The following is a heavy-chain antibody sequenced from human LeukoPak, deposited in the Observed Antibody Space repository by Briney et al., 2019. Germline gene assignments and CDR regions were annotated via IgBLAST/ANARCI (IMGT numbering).Heavy chain of an antibody. Sequence: SQTLSLTCAVSGGSISSGGYYWTWIRQPAGKGLEWIGRISTSGNTNYNPSLKSRVTISLDTSKNQFSLKLTSVTAADTAVYYCARDVGGYSYGYRPTELYWYFDLWGRGTLVTVSS. CDR3: ARDVGGYSYGYRPTELYWYFDL. D-gene: IGHD5-18*01. V-gene: IGHV4-61*02. J-gene: IGHJ2*01. CDR1: GGSISSGGYY. CDR2: ISTSGNT.